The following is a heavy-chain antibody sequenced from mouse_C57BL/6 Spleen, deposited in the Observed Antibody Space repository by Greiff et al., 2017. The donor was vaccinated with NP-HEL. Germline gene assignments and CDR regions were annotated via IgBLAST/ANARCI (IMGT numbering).Heavy chain of an antibody. CDR3: ARIKKIVATYFDY. D-gene: IGHD1-1*01. CDR2: TNLTNGRT. J-gene: IGHJ2*01. V-gene: IGHV1S81*02. CDR1: GYTFTSYW. Sequence: VQLQQSGAELVKAGASVKMSCKASGYTFTSYWMHWVKQRLGQGLEWFAETNLTNGRTYYNEKFKSKATLIVDKSSSTAYMLLSGPTFEDSAVYYCARIKKIVATYFDYWGQGTTLTVSS.